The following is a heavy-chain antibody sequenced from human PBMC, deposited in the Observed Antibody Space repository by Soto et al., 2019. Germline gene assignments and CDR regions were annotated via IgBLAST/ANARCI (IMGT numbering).Heavy chain of an antibody. CDR2: IHYSGNT. Sequence: SETLSLICTVSGGSISNYYWSWIRQPPGKGLEWIGYIHYSGNTNYNPSLKSRVTISADTSKNQFSLKLSSVTAADTAVYYCARGHYDFWSGYFATIDYWGQGTLVTVSS. CDR1: GGSISNYY. V-gene: IGHV4-59*08. D-gene: IGHD3-3*01. CDR3: ARGHYDFWSGYFATIDY. J-gene: IGHJ4*02.